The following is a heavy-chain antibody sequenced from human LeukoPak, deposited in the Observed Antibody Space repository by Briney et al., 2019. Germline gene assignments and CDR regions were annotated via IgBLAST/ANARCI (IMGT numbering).Heavy chain of an antibody. CDR2: INPNSGGT. V-gene: IGHV1-2*02. D-gene: IGHD3-22*01. Sequence: ASVKVSCKASGYTFTGYYMHWVRQAPGQGLEWMGWINPNSGGTNYAQKFQGRVTMTRDTSISTAYMELSRLRSDDTAVYYCASGMYYYDSSGIYAFDIWGQGTMVTVSS. J-gene: IGHJ3*02. CDR3: ASGMYYYDSSGIYAFDI. CDR1: GYTFTGYY.